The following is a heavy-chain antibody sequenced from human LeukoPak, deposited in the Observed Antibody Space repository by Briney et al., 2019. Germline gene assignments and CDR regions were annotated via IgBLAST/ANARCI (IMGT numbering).Heavy chain of an antibody. CDR1: GFIFSSYG. J-gene: IGHJ2*01. CDR2: IRYDGSNK. Sequence: GGSLRLSCAASGFIFSSYGMHWVRQALGKGLEWVAFIRYDGSNKYYADSVKGRFTISRDNSKNTLYLQMNSLRAEDTAVYYCAKDGPYCSSTSCSNYWYFDLWGRGALVTVSS. CDR3: AKDGPYCSSTSCSNYWYFDL. D-gene: IGHD2-2*01. V-gene: IGHV3-30*02.